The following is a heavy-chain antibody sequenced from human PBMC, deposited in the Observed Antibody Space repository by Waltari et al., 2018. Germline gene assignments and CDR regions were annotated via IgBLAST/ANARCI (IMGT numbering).Heavy chain of an antibody. CDR3: ARDRVVPAARFDP. CDR1: GGSISSYY. D-gene: IGHD2-2*01. CDR2: IYTSGST. J-gene: IGHJ5*02. V-gene: IGHV4-4*07. Sequence: QVQLQESGPGLVKPSETLSLTCTVSGGSISSYYWSWIRQPAGKGLEWIGRIYTSGSTNSIPSLKSRVTMSVDTSKNQFSLKLSSVTAADTAVYYCARDRVVPAARFDPWGQGTLVTVSS.